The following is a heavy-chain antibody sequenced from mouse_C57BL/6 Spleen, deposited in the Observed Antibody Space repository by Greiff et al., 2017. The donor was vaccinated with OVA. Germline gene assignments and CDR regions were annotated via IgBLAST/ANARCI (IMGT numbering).Heavy chain of an antibody. D-gene: IGHD1-1*01. CDR1: GYSITSGYY. V-gene: IGHV3-6*01. CDR2: ISYDGSN. CDR3: ARDTDYYGFDV. J-gene: IGHJ1*03. Sequence: EVQLQESGPGLVKPSQSLSLTCSVTGYSITSGYYWNWIRQFPGNKLEWMGYISYDGSNNSNPSLKNRISITRDTSKNQFFLKLNSVTTEDTATYYCARDTDYYGFDVWGTGTTVTVSS.